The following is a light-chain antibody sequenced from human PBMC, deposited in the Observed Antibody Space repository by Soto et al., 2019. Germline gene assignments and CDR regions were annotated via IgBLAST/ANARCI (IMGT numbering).Light chain of an antibody. J-gene: IGKJ1*01. V-gene: IGKV1-5*03. CDR2: RTS. Sequence: DIQMTQSPPTLSASVGDRVTITCRASHSISIWLAWYQQKPGKAPKVLIYRTSNLKSGVPARFSGTGSGTEFTLTISSLQPDDLATYYCQQYNSFPWTFGQGTTLEIK. CDR3: QQYNSFPWT. CDR1: HSISIW.